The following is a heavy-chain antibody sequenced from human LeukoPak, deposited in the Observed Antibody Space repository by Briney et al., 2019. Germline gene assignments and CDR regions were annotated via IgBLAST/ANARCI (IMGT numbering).Heavy chain of an antibody. V-gene: IGHV3-30*04. CDR2: ISHDGGG. CDR1: GFTFSTYA. D-gene: IGHD1-1*01. Sequence: PGGSLRLSCAASGFTFSTYAMHWVRQTPDKGLEWVAVISHDGGGVYADSVKGRFTISRDNSENTLYLRMNSLRGEDTALYYCARLKTGPGRTAPIDYRGQGTLVTVSS. CDR3: ARLKTGPGRTAPIDY. J-gene: IGHJ4*02.